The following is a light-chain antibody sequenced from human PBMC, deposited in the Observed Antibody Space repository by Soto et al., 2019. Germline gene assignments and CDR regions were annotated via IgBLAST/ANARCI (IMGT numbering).Light chain of an antibody. Sequence: SYELTQPPSVSVAPVQTASITCGGSNMGGKSGNGYQQKPGQAPVVVVYDDSDRPSGIPERFSGSNAAPTANLSISRGEAGDEADYYCHVGDSSRDHVVFGGGTKLTVL. CDR2: DDS. CDR1: NMGGKS. CDR3: HVGDSSRDHVV. V-gene: IGLV3-21*02. J-gene: IGLJ2*01.